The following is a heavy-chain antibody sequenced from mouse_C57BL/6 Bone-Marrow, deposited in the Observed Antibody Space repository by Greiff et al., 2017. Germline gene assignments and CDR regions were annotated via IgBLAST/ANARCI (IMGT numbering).Heavy chain of an antibody. V-gene: IGHV14-4*01. CDR3: TTYVYAWFAY. CDR1: GFNIKDDY. D-gene: IGHD2-2*01. J-gene: IGHJ3*01. Sequence: VQLKESGAELVRPGASVKLSCTASGFNIKDDYMHWVKQRPEQGLEWIGGIDPENGDTEYASKFQGKATITADTSSNTAYLQLSSLTSEDTAVYCCTTYVYAWFAYWGQGTLVTVSA. CDR2: IDPENGDT.